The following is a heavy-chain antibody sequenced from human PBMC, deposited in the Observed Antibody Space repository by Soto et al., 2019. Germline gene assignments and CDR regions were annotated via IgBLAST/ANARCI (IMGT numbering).Heavy chain of an antibody. CDR1: GFTFDDYG. D-gene: IGHD3-10*01. Sequence: PGGSLRLSCSASGFTFDDYGLTWVRQAPGRGLEWVATVNWNGYDIDYADSVKGRFTISRDNAKSSLYLQMNSLRAEDTAVYYCARSYGLAFDDWGQGTLVTVSS. CDR3: ARSYGLAFDD. V-gene: IGHV3-20*04. CDR2: VNWNGYDI. J-gene: IGHJ4*02.